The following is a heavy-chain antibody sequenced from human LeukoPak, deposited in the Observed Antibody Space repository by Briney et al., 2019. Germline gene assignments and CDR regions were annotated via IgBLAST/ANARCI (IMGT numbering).Heavy chain of an antibody. CDR3: ARVGGGAARPFGY. D-gene: IGHD6-6*01. Sequence: GGSLRLSCAASGFTVSSNYMSWVRQAPGKGLEWVSVIYSGGSTYYADSVKGRFTISRDNSKNTLYLQMNSLRAEDTAVYYCARVGGGAARPFGYWGQGTLVTVSS. CDR1: GFTVSSNY. J-gene: IGHJ4*02. V-gene: IGHV3-66*01. CDR2: IYSGGST.